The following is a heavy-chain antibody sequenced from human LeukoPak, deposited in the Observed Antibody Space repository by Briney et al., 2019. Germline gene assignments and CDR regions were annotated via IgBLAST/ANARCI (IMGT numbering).Heavy chain of an antibody. D-gene: IGHD6-19*01. CDR1: GFTCSSYW. CDR3: EAGPSSSLDY. CDR2: IKQDGSEK. V-gene: IGHV3-7*01. Sequence: GGSLRLSCAASGFTCSSYWMSWVRQAPGKGLEWVANIKQDGSEKYYVDSVKGRFTISSDNAKNSLYLQMNSLRADDTAVYYCEAGPSSSLDYWGQGTLVTVSS. J-gene: IGHJ4*02.